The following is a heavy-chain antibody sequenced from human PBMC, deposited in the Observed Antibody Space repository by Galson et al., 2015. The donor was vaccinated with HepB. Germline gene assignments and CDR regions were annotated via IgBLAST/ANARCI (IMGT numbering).Heavy chain of an antibody. CDR1: GFTVSSNY. D-gene: IGHD3-22*01. CDR3: ARDLLWYDSSGYPHDAFDI. J-gene: IGHJ3*02. Sequence: SLRLSCAASGFTVSSNYMSWVRQAPGKGLEWVSVIYSGGSTYYADSVKGRFTISRDNSKNTLYLQMNSLRAEDTAVYYCARDLLWYDSSGYPHDAFDIWGQGTMVTVSS. CDR2: IYSGGST. V-gene: IGHV3-66*01.